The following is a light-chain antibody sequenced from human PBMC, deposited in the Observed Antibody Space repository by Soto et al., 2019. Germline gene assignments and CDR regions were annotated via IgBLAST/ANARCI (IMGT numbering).Light chain of an antibody. CDR3: AAWDTSLSGGV. Sequence: QSVLTQPPSVSAAPGQKVTISCSGSSSNIGSVFVSWYQQLPGTAPQLLIYENNKRPSGIPDRFSGSKSATSATLGITGLQTGDEADYYCAAWDTSLSGGVFGGGTKVTVL. CDR2: ENN. CDR1: SSNIGSVF. J-gene: IGLJ3*02. V-gene: IGLV1-51*02.